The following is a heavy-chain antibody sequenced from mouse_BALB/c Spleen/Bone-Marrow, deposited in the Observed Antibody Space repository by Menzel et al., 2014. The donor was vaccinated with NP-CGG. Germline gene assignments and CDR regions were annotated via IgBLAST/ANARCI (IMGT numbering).Heavy chain of an antibody. CDR1: GFTFSSYG. Sequence: EVKVVESGGGLVQPGGSLKLSCAASGFTFSSYGMSWVRQTPDKRLELVATINSNGGSTYYPDSVKGRFTISRDNAKNTLYLQMSSPKSEDTAMYYCARDYYGSSDYWGQGTTLTVSS. CDR2: INSNGGST. CDR3: ARDYYGSSDY. D-gene: IGHD1-1*01. V-gene: IGHV5-6-3*01. J-gene: IGHJ2*01.